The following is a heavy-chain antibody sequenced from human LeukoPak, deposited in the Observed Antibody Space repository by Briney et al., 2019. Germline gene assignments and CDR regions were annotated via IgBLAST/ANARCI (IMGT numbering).Heavy chain of an antibody. J-gene: IGHJ5*02. V-gene: IGHV4-34*01. Sequence: PSETLSLTCAVYGGSFSGYYWSWIRQPPGKGLEWIGEINHSGSTNYNPSLKSRVTISVDTSKNQFSLELSSVTAADTAVYYCARVRDYYGSGSGWFDPWGQGTLVTVSS. CDR3: ARVRDYYGSGSGWFDP. CDR1: GGSFSGYY. CDR2: INHSGST. D-gene: IGHD3-10*01.